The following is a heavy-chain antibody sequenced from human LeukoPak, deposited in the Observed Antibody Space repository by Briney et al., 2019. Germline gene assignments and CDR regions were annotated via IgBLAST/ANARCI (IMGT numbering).Heavy chain of an antibody. CDR1: GYSFTSYW. J-gene: IGHJ4*02. D-gene: IGHD3-22*01. CDR3: ARPPNHYYDSSGFQTSDY. Sequence: GESLKISCKGSGYSFTSYWIGWVRQMPGKGLEWMGIIYPGDSDTRYSPSFQGQVTISADKSISTAYLQWSSLKASNTAMYYCARPPNHYYDSSGFQTSDYWGQGTLVTVSS. V-gene: IGHV5-51*01. CDR2: IYPGDSDT.